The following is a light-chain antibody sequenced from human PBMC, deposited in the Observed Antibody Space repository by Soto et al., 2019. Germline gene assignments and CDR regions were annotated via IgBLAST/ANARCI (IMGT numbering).Light chain of an antibody. CDR3: SSYTNRNTYL. J-gene: IGLJ1*01. CDR1: STDFVSYNR. V-gene: IGLV2-18*02. Sequence: QSALTQPPSVSGSPGQSVTISCTGTSTDFVSYNRVSWYQQPPGTAPKLIIYGVTNRPSGVSDRFSGSKSGNTASLTISGLQAEDEADYHCSSYTNRNTYLFGTGTKVTVL. CDR2: GVT.